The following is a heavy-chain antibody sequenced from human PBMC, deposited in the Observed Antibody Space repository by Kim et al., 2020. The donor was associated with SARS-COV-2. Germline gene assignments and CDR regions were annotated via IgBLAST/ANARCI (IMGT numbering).Heavy chain of an antibody. V-gene: IGHV3-30*04. CDR1: GFTFSSYA. CDR3: ARATDDYYDSFGGYFDL. D-gene: IGHD3-22*01. J-gene: IGHJ2*01. Sequence: GGSLRLSCAASGFTFSSYAMHWVRQAPGKGLEWVAVISYDGSNKYYADSVKGRFTISRDNSKNTLYLQMNSLRAEDTAVYYCARATDDYYDSFGGYFDL. CDR2: ISYDGSNK.